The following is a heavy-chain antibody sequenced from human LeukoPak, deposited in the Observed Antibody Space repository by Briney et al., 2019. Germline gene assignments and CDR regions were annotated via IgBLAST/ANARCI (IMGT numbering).Heavy chain of an antibody. CDR1: GFTFSSYA. V-gene: IGHV3-23*01. CDR2: ISGSGGST. CDR3: AKDGTAVPSYYYYYMDV. Sequence: PGGSLRLSCAASGFTFSSYAMSCVRQAPGKGLEWVSAISGSGGSTYYADSVKGRFTISRDNSKNTLYLQMNSLRAEDTAVYYCAKDGTAVPSYYYYYMDVWGKGTTVTVSS. J-gene: IGHJ6*03. D-gene: IGHD4-17*01.